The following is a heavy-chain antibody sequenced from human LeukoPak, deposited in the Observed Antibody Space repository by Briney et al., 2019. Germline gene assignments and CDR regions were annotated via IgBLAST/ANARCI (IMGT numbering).Heavy chain of an antibody. J-gene: IGHJ4*02. CDR1: DGSMISYH. Sequence: SETLSLTCSVSDGSMISYHWSWIRQPAGKGLEWIGRIYTSGSTDYNPSLKSRVTISVDTSKNQFSLKLSSVTAADTAVYYCARVGTMIVVVTEEGFDYWGQGTLVTVSS. CDR2: IYTSGST. CDR3: ARVGTMIVVVTEEGFDY. V-gene: IGHV4-4*07. D-gene: IGHD3-22*01.